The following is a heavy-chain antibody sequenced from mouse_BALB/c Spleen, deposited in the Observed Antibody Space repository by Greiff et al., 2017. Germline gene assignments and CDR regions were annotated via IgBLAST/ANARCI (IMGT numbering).Heavy chain of an antibody. J-gene: IGHJ4*01. D-gene: IGHD1-1*01. CDR2: IDPYYGGT. CDR1: GYSFTGYN. V-gene: IGHV1-39*01. CDR3: ASDYGSSYGAMDY. Sequence: VQLQQSGPELEKPGASVKISCKASGYSFTGYNMNWVKQSNGKSLEWIGNIDPYYGGTSYNQKFKGKATITADTSSNTAYLQLSSLTSEDTAVYYCASDYGSSYGAMDYWGQGTSVTVSS.